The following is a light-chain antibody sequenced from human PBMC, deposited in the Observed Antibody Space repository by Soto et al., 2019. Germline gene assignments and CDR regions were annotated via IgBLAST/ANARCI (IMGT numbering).Light chain of an antibody. CDR1: SSDVGSYNS. V-gene: IGLV2-14*01. Sequence: QSALTQPASVSGSPGQSITISCTGTSSDVGSYNSVSWYQQHPGKAPKLMIYEVSNRPSGVSNRFSGSKSGNTASLTISGLQAEDEAAYYCSSYTSSITLIFGGGTKLTVL. J-gene: IGLJ2*01. CDR2: EVS. CDR3: SSYTSSITLI.